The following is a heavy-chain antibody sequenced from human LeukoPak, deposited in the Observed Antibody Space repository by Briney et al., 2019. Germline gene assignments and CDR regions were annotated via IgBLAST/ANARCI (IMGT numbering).Heavy chain of an antibody. CDR3: ARGVVVPAAIFAYYYYYYMDV. CDR2: IIPIFGTA. Sequence: SVTVSCKASGGTFSSYAISWVRQAPGQGLEWMGGIIPIFGTANYAQKFQGRVTMTRNTSISTAYMELSSLRSEDTAVYYCARGVVVPAAIFAYYYYYYMDVWGKGTTVTISS. D-gene: IGHD2-2*01. V-gene: IGHV1-69*05. CDR1: GGTFSSYA. J-gene: IGHJ6*03.